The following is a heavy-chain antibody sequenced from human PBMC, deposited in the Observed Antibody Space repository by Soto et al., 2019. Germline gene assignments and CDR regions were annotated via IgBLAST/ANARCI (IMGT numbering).Heavy chain of an antibody. CDR3: ARVNRISYYYGMDV. CDR1: GGSISSGGYY. V-gene: IGHV4-31*03. J-gene: IGHJ6*01. Sequence: QVQLQESGPGLVKPSQTLSLTCTVSGGSISSGGYYWSWIRQHPGKGLEWIGYIYYSGSTYYNPTLKSRVTISVDTYKNQLDVKLSSVTAADTAVYYCARVNRISYYYGMDVWGQGTTVSVFS. CDR2: IYYSGST.